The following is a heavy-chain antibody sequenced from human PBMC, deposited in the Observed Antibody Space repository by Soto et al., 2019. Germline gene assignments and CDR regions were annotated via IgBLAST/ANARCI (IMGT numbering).Heavy chain of an antibody. Sequence: ASVKVSCKASGYTFNSYGISWVRQAPGQGLEWMGWISLYNGNTNYAQKLQGRVTMTTDTSTSTAYMELRSLRSDDTAVYYCARDGRVLLCERFSPYCSGGSCYSIDYWGQG. J-gene: IGHJ4*02. CDR3: ARDGRVLLCERFSPYCSGGSCYSIDY. V-gene: IGHV1-18*01. D-gene: IGHD2-15*01. CDR2: ISLYNGNT. CDR1: GYTFNSYG.